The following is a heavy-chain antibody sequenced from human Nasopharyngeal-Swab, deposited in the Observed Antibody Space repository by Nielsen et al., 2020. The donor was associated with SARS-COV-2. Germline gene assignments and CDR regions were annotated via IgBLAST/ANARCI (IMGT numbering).Heavy chain of an antibody. J-gene: IGHJ6*02. Sequence: GESPKISCAASGFTFSSYSMNWVRRAPGKGLEWVSSISSSSSYIYYADSVKGRFTISRDNAKNSLYLQMNSLRAEDTAVYYCARDVYYYDSSGYYDYYYYYGMDVWGQGTTVTVSS. CDR3: ARDVYYYDSSGYYDYYYYYGMDV. V-gene: IGHV3-21*01. CDR1: GFTFSSYS. CDR2: ISSSSSYI. D-gene: IGHD3-22*01.